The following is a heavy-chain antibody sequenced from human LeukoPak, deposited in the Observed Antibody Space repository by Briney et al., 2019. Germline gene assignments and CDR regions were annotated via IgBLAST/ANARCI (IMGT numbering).Heavy chain of an antibody. V-gene: IGHV3-48*04. D-gene: IGHD4-23*01. CDR1: GFTFSSYS. Sequence: GGSLRLSCAASGFTFSSYSMNWVRQAPGKGLEWVSYISSSSSTIYYAGSVKGRFTISRDNAKNSLYLQMNSLRAEDTAVYYCARDTGYGGNWFDPWGQGTLVTVSS. J-gene: IGHJ5*02. CDR3: ARDTGYGGNWFDP. CDR2: ISSSSSTI.